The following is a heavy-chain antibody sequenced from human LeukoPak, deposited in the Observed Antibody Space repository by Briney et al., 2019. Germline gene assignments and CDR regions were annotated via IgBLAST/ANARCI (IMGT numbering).Heavy chain of an antibody. CDR1: GGSISSYY. Sequence: SETLSLACTVSGGSISSYYWSWIRQPAGKGLEWIGRIYTSGSTNYNPSLKSRVTMSVDTSKNQFSLKLSSVTAADTAVYYCARDPGGQLLHNWFDPWGQGTLVTVSS. D-gene: IGHD2-2*01. V-gene: IGHV4-4*07. J-gene: IGHJ5*02. CDR2: IYTSGST. CDR3: ARDPGGQLLHNWFDP.